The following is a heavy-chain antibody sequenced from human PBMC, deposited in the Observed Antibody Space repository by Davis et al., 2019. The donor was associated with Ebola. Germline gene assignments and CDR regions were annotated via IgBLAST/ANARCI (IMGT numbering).Heavy chain of an antibody. CDR1: GGSISSYY. CDR3: ARDSRWLVTGTYYYYGMDV. J-gene: IGHJ6*02. Sequence: MPSETLSLTCTVSGGSISSYYWSWIRQPPGKGLEWIGYIYYSESTNYNPSLKSRVTISVDTSKNQFSLKLSSVTAADTAVYYCARDSRWLVTGTYYYYGMDVWGQGTTVTVSS. V-gene: IGHV4-59*01. CDR2: IYYSEST. D-gene: IGHD1-14*01.